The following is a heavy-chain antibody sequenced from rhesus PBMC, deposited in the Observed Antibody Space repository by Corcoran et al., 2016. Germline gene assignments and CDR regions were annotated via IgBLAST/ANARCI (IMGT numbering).Heavy chain of an antibody. V-gene: IGHV3S5*01. CDR3: AKEFSSWPKNYYFDY. Sequence: EVQLVETGGGLVQPGGSLKLSCAVSGFTFSSYGMSWVRQAPGKGLEWVSVINSGGGSTDYADSVKGRFTSSRDNSKNTFSLQMNSLRAEDTAVYYCAKEFSSWPKNYYFDYWGQGVLVTVSS. CDR2: INSGGGST. CDR1: GFTFSSYG. J-gene: IGHJ4*01. D-gene: IGHD6-13*01.